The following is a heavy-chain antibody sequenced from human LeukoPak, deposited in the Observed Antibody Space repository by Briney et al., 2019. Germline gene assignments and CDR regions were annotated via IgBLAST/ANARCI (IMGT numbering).Heavy chain of an antibody. J-gene: IGHJ4*02. Sequence: GGSLRLSCAASGFTFSNYWMTWVRQAPGKGLEWVANMKQDGSEIYYVDSVKGRFSISRDNTKSSLYLQMNSPRAEDTAVYYCARVSTYSYAYAIDYWGQGTLVTVSS. V-gene: IGHV3-7*01. CDR2: MKQDGSEI. CDR1: GFTFSNYW. CDR3: ARVSTYSYAYAIDY. D-gene: IGHD5-18*01.